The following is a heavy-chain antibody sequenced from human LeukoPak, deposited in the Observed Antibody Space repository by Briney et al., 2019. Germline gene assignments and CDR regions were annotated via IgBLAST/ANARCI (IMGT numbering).Heavy chain of an antibody. Sequence: SGGSLRLSCAASGFTFSIYSMNWVRQAPGKGLEWVSSISTSSNYIDYADSVKGRFTISRDNAKNSLYLEMNSLRGEDTAVYYCARDFPRSKDCSGGSCYFDYWGQGTLVTVSS. V-gene: IGHV3-21*04. CDR3: ARDFPRSKDCSGGSCYFDY. D-gene: IGHD2-15*01. J-gene: IGHJ4*02. CDR2: ISTSSNYI. CDR1: GFTFSIYS.